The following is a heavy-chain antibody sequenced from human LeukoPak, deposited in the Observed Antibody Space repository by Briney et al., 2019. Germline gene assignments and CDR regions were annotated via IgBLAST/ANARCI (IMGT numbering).Heavy chain of an antibody. V-gene: IGHV4-59*01. CDR1: GGSISSYY. J-gene: IGHJ4*02. CDR3: ARSPRRGVPNMYFDY. D-gene: IGHD3-10*01. CDR2: IYYSGST. Sequence: KPSETLSLTCTVSGGSISSYYWSWIRQPPGKGLEWIGYIYYSGSTNYNPSLKSRVTISVDTSKNQFSLKLSSVTAADTAVYYCARSPRRGVPNMYFDYWGQGTLVTVSS.